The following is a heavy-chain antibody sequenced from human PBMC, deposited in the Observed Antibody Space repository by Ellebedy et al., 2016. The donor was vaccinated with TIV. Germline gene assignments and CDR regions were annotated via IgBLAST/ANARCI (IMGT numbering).Heavy chain of an antibody. CDR2: IKQDGSEK. D-gene: IGHD3-16*01. J-gene: IGHJ1*01. Sequence: GESLKISCAASGFTFSNAWMSWVRQAPGKGLEWVANIKQDGSEKYYVDSVKGRFTISRDNAKNSLYLQMNSLRAEDTAVYYCARSRIGDFQHWGQGTLVTVSS. CDR3: ARSRIGDFQH. CDR1: GFTFSNAW. V-gene: IGHV3-7*03.